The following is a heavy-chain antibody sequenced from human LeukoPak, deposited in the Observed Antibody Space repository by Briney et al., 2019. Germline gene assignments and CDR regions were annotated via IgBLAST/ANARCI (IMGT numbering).Heavy chain of an antibody. V-gene: IGHV3-30-3*01. CDR2: ISYDGSNK. CDR3: ARDRIGTMVRGVIIRPGGYFDY. CDR1: GFSFSSYT. Sequence: TGGSLRLSCAASGFSFSSYTVHWVRQAPGKGLEWVAVISYDGSNKYYADSVKGRFTISRDNAKNTQHLEMNSLRAEDTAVYYCARDRIGTMVRGVIIRPGGYFDYWGQGTLVTVSS. J-gene: IGHJ4*02. D-gene: IGHD3-10*01.